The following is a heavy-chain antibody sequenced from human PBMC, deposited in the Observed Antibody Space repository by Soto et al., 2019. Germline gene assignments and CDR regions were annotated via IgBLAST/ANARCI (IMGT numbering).Heavy chain of an antibody. D-gene: IGHD6-6*01. CDR2: IWYDGSNK. CDR3: ARDPDSSSSGGDY. Sequence: GGSLRLSCAASGFTFSSYGMHWVRQAPGKGLEWVAVIWYDGSNKYYADSVKGRFTISRDNSKNTLYLQMNSLRAEDTAVYYCARDPDSSSSGGDYWGQGTLVTVSS. V-gene: IGHV3-33*08. J-gene: IGHJ4*02. CDR1: GFTFSSYG.